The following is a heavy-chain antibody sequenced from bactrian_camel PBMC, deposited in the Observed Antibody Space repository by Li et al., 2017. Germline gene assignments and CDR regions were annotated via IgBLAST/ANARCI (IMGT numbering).Heavy chain of an antibody. J-gene: IGHJ4*01. CDR2: IDSTGIT. V-gene: IGHV3S26*01. CDR1: GFSAKSYC. Sequence: HVQLVESGGGSVQAGGSLRLSCVASGFSAKSYCMGWFRQAPGKEREGVARIDSTGITRYADSVKGRFTISKDNAKNTLYLQMNSLKPEDTAVYYCAASGYRLCLLAPQAAFSYWGQGTQVTVS. D-gene: IGHD2*01. CDR3: AASGYRLCLLAPQAAFSY.